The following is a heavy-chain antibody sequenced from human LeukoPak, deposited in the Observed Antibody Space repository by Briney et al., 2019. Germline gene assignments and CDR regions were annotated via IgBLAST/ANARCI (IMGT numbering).Heavy chain of an antibody. CDR2: IYYSGST. CDR1: GGSISSYY. D-gene: IGHD3-22*01. V-gene: IGHV4-59*01. Sequence: NSSETLSLTCTVSGGSISSYYWSWIRQPPGKGLEWIGYIYYSGSTNYNPSLKSRVTISVDTSKNQFSLKLSSVTAADTAVYYCARSGRSYYYDSSEPPSWFDPWGQGTLVTVSS. J-gene: IGHJ5*02. CDR3: ARSGRSYYYDSSEPPSWFDP.